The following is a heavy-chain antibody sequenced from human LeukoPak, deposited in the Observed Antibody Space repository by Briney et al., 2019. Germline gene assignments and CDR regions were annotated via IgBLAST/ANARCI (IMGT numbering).Heavy chain of an antibody. Sequence: ASVKVSCKVSGYTLTELSMHWVRQAPGKGLGWMGGFDPEDGETIYAQKFQGRVTMTEDTSTDTAYMELSSLRSEDTAVYYCARNPPRTGDFTSWGQGALVTVSS. D-gene: IGHD1-1*01. CDR3: ARNPPRTGDFTS. J-gene: IGHJ4*02. CDR2: FDPEDGET. CDR1: GYTLTELS. V-gene: IGHV1-24*01.